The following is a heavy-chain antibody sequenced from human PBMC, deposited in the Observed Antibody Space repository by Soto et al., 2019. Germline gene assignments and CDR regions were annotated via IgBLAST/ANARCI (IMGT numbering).Heavy chain of an antibody. D-gene: IGHD2-2*01. Sequence: SETLSLTCTVSGGSISSSSYYWGWIRQPPGKGLEWIGSIYYSGSTYYNPSLKSRATISVDTSKNQVSLKLSSVTAADTAVYYCARHSSVLPAAMPRSFDYWGEGTLVTVSS. V-gene: IGHV4-39*01. J-gene: IGHJ4*02. CDR3: ARHSSVLPAAMPRSFDY. CDR1: GGSISSSSYY. CDR2: IYYSGST.